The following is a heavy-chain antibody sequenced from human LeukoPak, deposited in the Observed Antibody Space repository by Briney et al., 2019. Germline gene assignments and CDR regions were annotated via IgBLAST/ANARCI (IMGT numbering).Heavy chain of an antibody. J-gene: IGHJ5*02. CDR1: GGSFSGYY. CDR3: ARVGGIAAAGTWWFDP. Sequence: SSETLSLTCAVYGGSFSGYYWSWIRQPPGKGLEWIGEINHSGSTNYNPSLKSRVTISVDTSKNQFSLKLSSVTAADTAVYYCARVGGIAAAGTWWFDPWGQGTLVTVSS. V-gene: IGHV4-34*01. CDR2: INHSGST. D-gene: IGHD6-13*01.